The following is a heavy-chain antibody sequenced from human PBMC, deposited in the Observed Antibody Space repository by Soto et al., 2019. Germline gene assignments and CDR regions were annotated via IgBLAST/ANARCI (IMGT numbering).Heavy chain of an antibody. CDR3: ARARNRYFDY. CDR2: VFRSGNT. D-gene: IGHD1-1*01. Sequence: SETLSLTCNVSGGSMITGSYFWIWVRQPPGKGLEWIGYVFRSGNTNYSPSFKSRVTISIDTSKNQFSLMLKSVTAADTAVYFCARARNRYFDYWGQGALVTVSS. J-gene: IGHJ4*02. CDR1: GGSMITGSYF. V-gene: IGHV4-61*01.